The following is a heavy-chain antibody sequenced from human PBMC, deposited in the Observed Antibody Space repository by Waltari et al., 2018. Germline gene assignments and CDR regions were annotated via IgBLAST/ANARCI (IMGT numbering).Heavy chain of an antibody. Sequence: QVQLQESGPGLVKPSETLSLTCAVSGYSISSGYYWGWIRQPPGKGLEWIGSIYHSGSTYYNPSLKSRVTISVDTSKNQFSLKLSSVTAADTAVYYCARQENCSGGSCYWYFDYWGQGTLVTVSS. J-gene: IGHJ4*02. D-gene: IGHD2-15*01. V-gene: IGHV4-38-2*01. CDR3: ARQENCSGGSCYWYFDY. CDR2: IYHSGST. CDR1: GYSISSGYY.